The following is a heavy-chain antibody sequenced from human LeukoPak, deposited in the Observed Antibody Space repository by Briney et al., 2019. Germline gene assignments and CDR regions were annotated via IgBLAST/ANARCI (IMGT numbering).Heavy chain of an antibody. V-gene: IGHV3-66*02. CDR1: GFTVSSNY. D-gene: IGHD2-2*01. CDR3: ARGPRSYQLLY. J-gene: IGHJ4*02. Sequence: PGGSLRLSCAASGFTVSSNYMSWVRQAPGKGLEWVSVIYSGGSTYYADSVKGRFTISSDNSKNTLYLQMNSLRAEDTAVYYCARGPRSYQLLYWGQGTLVTVSS. CDR2: IYSGGST.